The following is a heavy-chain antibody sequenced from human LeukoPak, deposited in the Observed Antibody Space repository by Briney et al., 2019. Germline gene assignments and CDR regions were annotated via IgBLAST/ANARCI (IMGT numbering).Heavy chain of an antibody. V-gene: IGHV3-7*01. CDR2: IKQDGSEK. Sequence: GGSLRLPCAASGFTFSSYWMSWVRQAPGKGLEWVANIKQDGSEKYYVDSVKGRFTISRDNAKNSLYLQMNSLRAEDTAVYYCARDLPTYYYDSSGYGNAFDIWGQGTMVTVSS. J-gene: IGHJ3*02. CDR1: GFTFSSYW. D-gene: IGHD3-22*01. CDR3: ARDLPTYYYDSSGYGNAFDI.